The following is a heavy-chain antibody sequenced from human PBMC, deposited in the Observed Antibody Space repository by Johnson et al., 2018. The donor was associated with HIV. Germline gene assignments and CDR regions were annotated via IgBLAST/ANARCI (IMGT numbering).Heavy chain of an antibody. J-gene: IGHJ3*02. CDR2: IKQDGSEK. CDR1: GFTFSSYW. V-gene: IGHV3-7*05. CDR3: ARYEGNYVAFDI. Sequence: VQLVESGGGLAQPGGSLRLSCVASGFTFSSYWMSWVRQAPGKGLEWVTNIKQDGSEKYYVDSVKGRFTVSRDNAKTSLYLQMNSLRAEDTAVYYCARYEGNYVAFDIWGQGTMVTVSS. D-gene: IGHD1-7*01.